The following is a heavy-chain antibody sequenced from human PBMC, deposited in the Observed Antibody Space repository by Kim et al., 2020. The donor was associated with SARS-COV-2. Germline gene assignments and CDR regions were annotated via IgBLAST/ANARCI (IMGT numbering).Heavy chain of an antibody. D-gene: IGHD6-13*01. CDR3: ARGYSSSWDY. V-gene: IGHV3-7*03. J-gene: IGHJ4*02. Sequence: GGSLRLSCAASGFTFSNYWMNWVRQAPGRGLEWVANIKQDGSETYYVDSVKGRFTISRDNAKNSLYLQMNSLRAEDTAVYYCARGYSSSWDYWGQGTLVTVSS. CDR2: IKQDGSET. CDR1: GFTFSNYW.